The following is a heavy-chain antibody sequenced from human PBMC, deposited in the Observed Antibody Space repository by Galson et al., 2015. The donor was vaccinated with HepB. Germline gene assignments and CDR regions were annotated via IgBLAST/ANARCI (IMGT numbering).Heavy chain of an antibody. J-gene: IGHJ4*02. CDR1: GSTFTSYG. Sequence: VKVSCKASGSTFTSYGITWVRQAPGRGLEWMGWISAYNGNTNYAQNLQGRVSMTTDTSTRTAYMELRSLRSDDTAVYYCAHSRVERLREGHYYDISGFYEDWGQGTLVTVSP. CDR2: ISAYNGNT. V-gene: IGHV1-18*01. D-gene: IGHD3-22*01. CDR3: AHSRVERLREGHYYDISGFYED.